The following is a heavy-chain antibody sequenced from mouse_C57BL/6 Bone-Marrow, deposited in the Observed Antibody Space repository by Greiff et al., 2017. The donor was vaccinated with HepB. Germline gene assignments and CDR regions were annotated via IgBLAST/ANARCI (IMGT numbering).Heavy chain of an antibody. V-gene: IGHV1-26*01. CDR2: INPNNGGT. CDR1: GYTFTDYY. J-gene: IGHJ2*01. Sequence: EVQLQQSGPELVKPGASVKISCKASGYTFTDYYMNWVKQSHGKSLEWIGDINPNNGGTSYNQKFKGKATLTVDKSSSTAYMELRSLTSEDSAVYYCAKWGYYYGSSYYFDYWGQGTTLTVSS. CDR3: AKWGYYYGSSYYFDY. D-gene: IGHD1-1*01.